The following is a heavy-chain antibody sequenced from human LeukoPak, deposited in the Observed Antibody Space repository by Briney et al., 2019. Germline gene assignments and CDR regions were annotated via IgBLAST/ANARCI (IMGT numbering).Heavy chain of an antibody. Sequence: ASVTVSCKASGYTFTGYYIHLVRQAPGQGLEWMGYINPNSGYTNYAQKFQDRVTVTRDTSISTAYMELSRLRSDDTAVYYCAREEANTRTHFAYWGQGTLVTVSS. J-gene: IGHJ4*02. V-gene: IGHV1-2*02. D-gene: IGHD1-26*01. CDR3: AREEANTRTHFAY. CDR2: INPNSGYT. CDR1: GYTFTGYY.